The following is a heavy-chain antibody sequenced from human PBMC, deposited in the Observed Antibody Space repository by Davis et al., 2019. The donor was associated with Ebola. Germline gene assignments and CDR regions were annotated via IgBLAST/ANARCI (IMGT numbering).Heavy chain of an antibody. Sequence: GESLKISCAASGFTFTSYAMDWVRQAPGKGLEWVSYISSRGTNIYYADSVKGRFTISRDIAKNSLHLQMNSLRDEDTAVYYCARGSENWNYVDYWGQGTLVTVSS. CDR3: ARGSENWNYVDY. D-gene: IGHD1-1*01. CDR1: GFTFTSYA. CDR2: ISSRGTNI. J-gene: IGHJ4*02. V-gene: IGHV3-48*02.